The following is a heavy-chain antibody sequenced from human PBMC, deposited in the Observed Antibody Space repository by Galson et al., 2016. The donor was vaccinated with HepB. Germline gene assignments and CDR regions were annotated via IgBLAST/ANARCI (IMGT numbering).Heavy chain of an antibody. J-gene: IGHJ3*01. CDR2: TYYRSRWYY. D-gene: IGHD3-10*01. CDR1: GDSVSSNSAA. Sequence: CAISGDSVSSNSAAWNWIRQSPSRGLEWLGRTYYRSRWYYDYAVSVKSRMTINPDTSKNQFSLQMNSVTPEDTAVYYCAREVPPPPKSAKTMVRGSGPFDVWGQGTLVTVSS. V-gene: IGHV6-1*01. CDR3: AREVPPPPKSAKTMVRGSGPFDV.